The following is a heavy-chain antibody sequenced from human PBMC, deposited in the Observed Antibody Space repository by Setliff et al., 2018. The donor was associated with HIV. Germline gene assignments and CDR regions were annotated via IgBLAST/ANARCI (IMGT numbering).Heavy chain of an antibody. Sequence: HGESLKISCKAVDYTFTTYWIVWVRQMPGKGLEWMGIIFPGDSDTRYSPSFQGQVTFSVDKSISVAYLHWSSLKASDTAKYYCARAYSSRGGADYWGRGTLVTVSS. CDR3: ARAYSSRGGADY. CDR1: DYTFTTYW. V-gene: IGHV5-51*01. J-gene: IGHJ4*02. CDR2: IFPGDSDT. D-gene: IGHD6-19*01.